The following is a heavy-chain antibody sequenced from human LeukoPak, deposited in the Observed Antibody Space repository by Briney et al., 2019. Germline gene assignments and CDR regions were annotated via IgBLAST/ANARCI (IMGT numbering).Heavy chain of an antibody. CDR3: AKLLRRDYYDSSGYYYEDAFDI. Sequence: GGTLRLSCAASGFTFSSYGMSWVRQAPGKGLEWVSAISGSGGSTYYADSVKGRFTISRDNSKNTLYLQMNSLRAEDTAVYYCAKLLRRDYYDSSGYYYEDAFDIWGQGTMVTVSS. V-gene: IGHV3-23*01. CDR1: GFTFSSYG. D-gene: IGHD3-22*01. J-gene: IGHJ3*02. CDR2: ISGSGGST.